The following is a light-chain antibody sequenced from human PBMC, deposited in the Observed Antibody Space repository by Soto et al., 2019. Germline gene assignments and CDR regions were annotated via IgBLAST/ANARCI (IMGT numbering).Light chain of an antibody. J-gene: IGLJ3*02. CDR2: GNI. Sequence: QSVLTQPPSVSGAPGQRVTISCTGSSSNIGAIYDVHWYQQLPGTAPKLLIYGNINRASGVPDRFSGSKSGASASLAITGLQAEDEADYYCQSYDSSLSGWVFGGGTKLTVL. V-gene: IGLV1-40*01. CDR1: SSNIGAIYD. CDR3: QSYDSSLSGWV.